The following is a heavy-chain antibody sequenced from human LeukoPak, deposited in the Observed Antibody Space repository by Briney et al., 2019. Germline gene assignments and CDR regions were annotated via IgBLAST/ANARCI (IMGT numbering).Heavy chain of an antibody. CDR3: ARHLRPGVAGFDY. D-gene: IGHD6-19*01. J-gene: IGHJ4*02. CDR2: IYYSGST. V-gene: IGHV4-59*08. CDR1: GGSIHGYY. Sequence: SETLSLTCTVSGGSIHGYYWTWVRQPPGKGLEWIGFIYYSGSTQYNPSLKSRATILVDTSNNQFSLMLSSVTAADTAVYYCARHLRPGVAGFDYWGQGALATVSS.